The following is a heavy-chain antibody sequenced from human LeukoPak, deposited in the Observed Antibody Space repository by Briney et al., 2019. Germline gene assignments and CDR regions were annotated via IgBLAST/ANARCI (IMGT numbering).Heavy chain of an antibody. CDR1: GGSISSYY. J-gene: IGHJ4*02. CDR2: IYYSGST. V-gene: IGHV4-59*01. Sequence: NPSETLSLTCTVSGGSISSYYWSWIRQPPGKGLEWIGYIYYSGSTNYNPSLKSRVTILVDTSKNQFSLKLSSVTAADTAVYYCARGPYSGSYDVNYFDYWGQGTLVTVSS. CDR3: ARGPYSGSYDVNYFDY. D-gene: IGHD1-26*01.